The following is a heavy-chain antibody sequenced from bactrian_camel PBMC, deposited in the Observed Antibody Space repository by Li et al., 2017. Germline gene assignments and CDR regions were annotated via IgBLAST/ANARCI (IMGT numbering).Heavy chain of an antibody. CDR2: IGQHGDT. J-gene: IGHJ4*01. D-gene: IGHD3*01. V-gene: IGHV3S53*01. CDR1: GFTFSLYS. Sequence: VQLVESGGGSVQTGGSLRLSCATSGFTFSLYSMAWFRQAPGKEREGVAAIGQHGDTSYADSVKGRFTISRDNTRNTLYLQMNSLKPEDTAMYYCVVDYEFCLVMWARIFSTVPRTWNITTGARGPRSPSP. CDR3: VVDYEFCLVMWARIFSTVPRTWNITT.